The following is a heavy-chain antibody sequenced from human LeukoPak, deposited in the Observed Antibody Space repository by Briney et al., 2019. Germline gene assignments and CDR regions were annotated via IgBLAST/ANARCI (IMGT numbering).Heavy chain of an antibody. CDR1: GFTFSSYS. V-gene: IGHV3-21*01. CDR3: RGDSSGYSDS. J-gene: IGHJ5*01. CDR2: ISGSSSYI. D-gene: IGHD3-22*01. Sequence: GGSLRLSCAASGFTFSSYSMNWVRQAPGRGLEWVSSISGSSSYIHYADSVKGRFTISRDNAKNSLYLQMYSLRAEDTAVYYYRGDSSGYSDSWGQGTLVTVSS.